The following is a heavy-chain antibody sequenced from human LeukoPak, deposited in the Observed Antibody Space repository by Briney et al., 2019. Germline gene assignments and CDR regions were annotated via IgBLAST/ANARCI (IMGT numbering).Heavy chain of an antibody. D-gene: IGHD2-21*01. V-gene: IGHV4-38-2*02. Sequence: SETLSLTCTVSGYSISSGYYWGWIRQPPGKGLEWIGSIYHSGSTYYNPSLKSRVTISVDTSKNQFSLKLSSVTAADTAVYYCAISTIVRDAFDIWGQGTMVTISS. J-gene: IGHJ3*02. CDR2: IYHSGST. CDR3: AISTIVRDAFDI. CDR1: GYSISSGYY.